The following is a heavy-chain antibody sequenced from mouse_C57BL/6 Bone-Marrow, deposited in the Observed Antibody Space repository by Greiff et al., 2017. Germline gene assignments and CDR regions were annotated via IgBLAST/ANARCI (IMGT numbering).Heavy chain of an antibody. D-gene: IGHD2-12*01. Sequence: LQESGAELVRPGASVTLSCKASGYTFTDYEMHWVKQTPVHGLEWIGAIDPETGGTAYNQKFKGKAILTADKSSSTAYMELRSLTAEDSAVYYCTRDDEAWFAYWGQGTLVTVSA. V-gene: IGHV1-15*01. CDR1: GYTFTDYE. CDR2: IDPETGGT. J-gene: IGHJ3*01. CDR3: TRDDEAWFAY.